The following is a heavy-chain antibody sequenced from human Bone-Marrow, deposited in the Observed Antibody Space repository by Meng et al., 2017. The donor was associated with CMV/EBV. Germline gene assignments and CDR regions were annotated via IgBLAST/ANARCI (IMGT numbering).Heavy chain of an antibody. CDR2: IYSGGTT. J-gene: IGHJ5*02. Sequence: TVSRNYMSWVRQAPGKGLEWVSVIYSGGTTYYADSVRGRFTISRDNSKNRLYLQMNSLRAEDTAVYYCARDRYCSGDSCYSGNWFDPWGQGTLVTVSS. V-gene: IGHV3-53*05. D-gene: IGHD2-15*01. CDR3: ARDRYCSGDSCYSGNWFDP. CDR1: TVSRNY.